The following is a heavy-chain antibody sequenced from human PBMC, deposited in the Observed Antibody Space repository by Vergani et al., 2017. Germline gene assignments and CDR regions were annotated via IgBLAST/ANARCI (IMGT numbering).Heavy chain of an antibody. CDR3: ASQFSPLDGNDAFDI. V-gene: IGHV4-4*07. Sequence: QVQLQESGPGLVKPSETLSLTCTVSGGSISSYYWSWIRQPAGKGLEWIGRIYTSGSTNYNPSLKSRVTMSVATSMNQFSLKLGSVTAADTAVYYCASQFSPLDGNDAFDIWGQGTMVTVSS. CDR2: IYTSGST. CDR1: GGSISSYY. D-gene: IGHD5-24*01. J-gene: IGHJ3*02.